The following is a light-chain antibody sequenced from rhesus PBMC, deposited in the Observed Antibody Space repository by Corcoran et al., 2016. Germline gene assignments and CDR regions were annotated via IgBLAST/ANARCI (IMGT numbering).Light chain of an antibody. J-gene: IGKJ2*01. CDR1: QSVSSY. V-gene: IGKV3-24*04. CDR3: LQSSNWPQYS. CDR2: GAS. Sequence: EIVMTQSPATLALSPGERATLSCRASQSVSSYLAWYQQKPGQAPSLLIYGASSRATGIPDRFSGRGSGTEFTLTISSLEPEDVGVYFCLQSSNWPQYSFGQGTKVEIK.